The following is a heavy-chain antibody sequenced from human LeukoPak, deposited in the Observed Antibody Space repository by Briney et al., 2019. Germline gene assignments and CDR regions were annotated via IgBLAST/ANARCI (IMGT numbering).Heavy chain of an antibody. CDR1: RFTFSSYW. Sequence: QAGGSLRLSCAASRFTFSSYWMHWVRQAPGKGLVGVSRINDDGRSTSYADSVKGRFTISRDNAKNTLYLQMNSLRAEDTAIYYCATDYYVSGSYYRLFYWGQGTLVTVSS. CDR2: INDDGRST. D-gene: IGHD3-10*01. V-gene: IGHV3-74*01. J-gene: IGHJ4*02. CDR3: ATDYYVSGSYYRLFY.